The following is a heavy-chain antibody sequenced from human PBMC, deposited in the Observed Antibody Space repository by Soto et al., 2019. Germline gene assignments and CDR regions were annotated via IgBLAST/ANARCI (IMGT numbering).Heavy chain of an antibody. CDR1: GGLFSVFS. Sequence: QVQLVQSGAEVKKPGSSVKVSCKTSGGLFSVFSFNWVRQAPGQGLEWMGGVLPITGSTDYAQKFQGRLTITADRSTSTSYMELSRLTSDCTANYYCATIRVRGGPVRFEDGGQGTVISVSS. CDR3: ATIRVRGGPVRFED. V-gene: IGHV1-69*06. D-gene: IGHD3-3*01. J-gene: IGHJ4*01. CDR2: VLPITGST.